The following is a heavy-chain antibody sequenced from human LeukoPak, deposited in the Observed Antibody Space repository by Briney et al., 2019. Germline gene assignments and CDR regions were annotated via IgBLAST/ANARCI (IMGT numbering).Heavy chain of an antibody. Sequence: PGGSLRLSCAASGFTFSSYDMHWVRQATGKGLEWVSAIGTAGDTYYPGSVKGRFTISRENAKNSLYLQMNSLRAGDTAVYYCARGNCSSTSCYSGPYYYYYYGMDVWAKGPRSPSP. V-gene: IGHV3-13*01. CDR1: GFTFSSYD. D-gene: IGHD2-2*01. CDR3: ARGNCSSTSCYSGPYYYYYYGMDV. CDR2: IGTAGDT. J-gene: IGHJ6*02.